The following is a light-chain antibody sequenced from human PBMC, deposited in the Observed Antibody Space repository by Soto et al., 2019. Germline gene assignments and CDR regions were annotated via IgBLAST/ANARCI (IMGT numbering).Light chain of an antibody. J-gene: IGLJ1*01. CDR2: DND. Sequence: QSVLTQPPSVSAAPGQRVIISCSGSSTNIGDNYVSWYQHLPGTAPKLVVYDNDRRPSEFPGRFSGSKSGTSATLVITGLQTGDEADYYCGTWDESLVSYVFGAGPKVTVL. CDR3: GTWDESLVSYV. CDR1: STNIGDNY. V-gene: IGLV1-51*01.